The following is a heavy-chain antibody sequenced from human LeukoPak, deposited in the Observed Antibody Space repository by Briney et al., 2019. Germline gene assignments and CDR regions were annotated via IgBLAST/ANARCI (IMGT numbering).Heavy chain of an antibody. V-gene: IGHV4-39*01. D-gene: IGHD5-24*01. CDR1: GGSISSSSYY. J-gene: IGHJ4*02. CDR3: GMATIESFDY. CDR2: IYYSGST. Sequence: SETLSLTCTVSGGSISSSSYYWGWIRQPPGKGLEWIGSIYYSGSTYYNPSLKSRVTISVDTSKNQFSLKLSSVTAADTAAYYCGMATIESFDYWGQGTLVTVSS.